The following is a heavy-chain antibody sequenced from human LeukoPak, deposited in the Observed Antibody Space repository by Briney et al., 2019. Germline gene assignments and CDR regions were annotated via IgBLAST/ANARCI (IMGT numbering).Heavy chain of an antibody. CDR3: ATNSGYDLVSGWFDP. CDR2: ISSSSSYI. D-gene: IGHD5-12*01. J-gene: IGHJ5*02. Sequence: GGSLRLSCAASGFTFSSYSMNWVRQAPGKGLEWVSSISSSSSYIYYADSVKGRFTISRDNAKNSLYLQMNSLRAEDTAVYYCATNSGYDLVSGWFDPWSQGTLVIVSS. V-gene: IGHV3-21*01. CDR1: GFTFSSYS.